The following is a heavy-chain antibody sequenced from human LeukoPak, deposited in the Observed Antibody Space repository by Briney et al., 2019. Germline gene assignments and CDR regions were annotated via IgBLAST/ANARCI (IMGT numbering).Heavy chain of an antibody. Sequence: GESLKISCKGSGYSFTSYWIGWVRQMPGKGLEWMGIIYPGDSDTRYSPSFQGQVTISADKSISTAYLQWTSLKASGTAMYYCPRHGGAATTPSYSSSRDFWGKGTRVTVSS. CDR1: GYSFTSYW. CDR2: IYPGDSDT. V-gene: IGHV5-51*01. CDR3: PRHGGAATTPSYSSSRDF. J-gene: IGHJ6*03. D-gene: IGHD1-26*01.